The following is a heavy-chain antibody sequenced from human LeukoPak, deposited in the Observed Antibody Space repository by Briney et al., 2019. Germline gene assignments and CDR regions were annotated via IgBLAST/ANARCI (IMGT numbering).Heavy chain of an antibody. CDR3: ARGSNRDY. D-gene: IGHD2-8*01. CDR1: GYTFTNYY. CDR2: INPNTGGT. Sequence: ASVKVSCKASGYTFTNYYIHWVRQAPGQGLEWMGWINPNTGGTNYAQKFQGRVTMTRDTSISTAYMELSGLGSDDTAVYYCARGSNRDYWGQGTLVTVSS. V-gene: IGHV1-2*02. J-gene: IGHJ4*02.